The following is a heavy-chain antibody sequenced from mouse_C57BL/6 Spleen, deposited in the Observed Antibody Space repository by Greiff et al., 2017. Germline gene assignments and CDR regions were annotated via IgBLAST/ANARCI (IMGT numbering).Heavy chain of an antibody. CDR2: ISSGSSTI. Sequence: EVKLQESGGGLVKPGGSLKLSCAASGFTFSDYGMHWVRQAPEKGLEWVAYISSGSSTIYYADTVKGRFPISRDNAKNTLFLQMTSLRSEDTAMYYCARRDYDWYYFDYWGQGTTLTVSS. CDR3: ARRDYDWYYFDY. CDR1: GFTFSDYG. V-gene: IGHV5-17*01. D-gene: IGHD2-4*01. J-gene: IGHJ2*01.